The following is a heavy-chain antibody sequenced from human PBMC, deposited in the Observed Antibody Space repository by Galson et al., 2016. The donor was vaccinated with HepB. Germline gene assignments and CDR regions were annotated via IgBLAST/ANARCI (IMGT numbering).Heavy chain of an antibody. CDR2: ISSNGAST. D-gene: IGHD3-16*01. J-gene: IGHJ6*03. CDR3: AREWGGYSYYMDV. V-gene: IGHV3-64*04. CDR1: GFTFSRNA. Sequence: SLRLSCAASGFTFSRNAMHWVRQAPAKGLAYVSGISSNGASTYSADSLKGRPTLSRDNAQNSVFLQMNSLRVEDTAVYYCAREWGGYSYYMDVWGKGTSVTVSS.